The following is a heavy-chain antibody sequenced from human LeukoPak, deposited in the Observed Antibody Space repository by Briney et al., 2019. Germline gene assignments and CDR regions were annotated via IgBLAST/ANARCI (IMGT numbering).Heavy chain of an antibody. CDR3: ARDNPFGAYGCFDY. D-gene: IGHD1-14*01. CDR2: IYTSGNT. V-gene: IGHV4-61*02. J-gene: IGHJ4*02. CDR1: GGSISSGGYF. Sequence: PSETLSLTCTVSGGSISSGGYFWSWIRQPAGKGLEWIGRIYTSGNTNYNPSLKSRVTISVDTSKNQFSLRLSSMTAADTAVYYCARDNPFGAYGCFDYWGQGTLVAVSS.